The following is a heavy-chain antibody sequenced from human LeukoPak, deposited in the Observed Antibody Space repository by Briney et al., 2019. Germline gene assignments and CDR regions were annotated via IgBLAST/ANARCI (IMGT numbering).Heavy chain of an antibody. CDR2: IYYSGSN. CDR1: GGSINSGGYY. Sequence: SETLSLTCSVSGGSINSGGYYWSWIRHHPGKGLEWPEYIYYSGSNHYNPSLKSRVTISVDTSENQFSLKLSSVTAADTAVYYCARELIVPDGGGYYYYYMDVWGKGTTVTVSS. J-gene: IGHJ6*03. CDR3: ARELIVPDGGGYYYYYMDV. V-gene: IGHV4-31*03. D-gene: IGHD2-2*01.